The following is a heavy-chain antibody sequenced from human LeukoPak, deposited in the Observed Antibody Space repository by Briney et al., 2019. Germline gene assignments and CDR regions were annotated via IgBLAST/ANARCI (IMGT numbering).Heavy chain of an antibody. D-gene: IGHD3-9*01. V-gene: IGHV4-34*01. CDR3: ASAQPYDILTGYHGIRAFDI. J-gene: IGHJ3*02. CDR1: GGSFSRYY. Sequence: ETLSLTCAVYGGSFSRYYWSWIRHPRGKGLEWIGEISQSGMNHSGSTNYNPSLNSRVTISIDTSKCQFSLKLTSVTAADTAVYYCASAQPYDILTGYHGIRAFDIWGQGTLVSVSS. CDR2: ISQSGMNHSGST.